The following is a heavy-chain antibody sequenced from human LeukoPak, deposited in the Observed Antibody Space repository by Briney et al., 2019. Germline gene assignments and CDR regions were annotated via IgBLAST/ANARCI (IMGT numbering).Heavy chain of an antibody. CDR1: GFTFDDYA. CDR3: AKDREWELEYYFDY. V-gene: IGHV3-9*01. CDR2: ISWSSGSI. J-gene: IGHJ4*02. D-gene: IGHD1-26*01. Sequence: GRCLRLSCAASGFTFDDYAMQWVQQAAGQGLEWVSGISWSSGSIGYAVSVKGRFTISRDNAKNSLHLQMNSLRAEDTALYYCAKDREWELEYYFDYWGQGPLVTVSS.